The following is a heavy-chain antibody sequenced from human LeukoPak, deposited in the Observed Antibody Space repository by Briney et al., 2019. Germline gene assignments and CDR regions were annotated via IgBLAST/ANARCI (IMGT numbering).Heavy chain of an antibody. Sequence: SETLSLTCTVSGGSIFSYYWNWIRQSPGKGLEWVGYIYANGITTYNPSLRSRGSISIDTSRHQFSLRLTSVTAADTATYYCARRAYYDSSGYKPTAGYFDLWGRGTLVTVSS. CDR1: GGSIFSYY. CDR2: IYANGIT. V-gene: IGHV4-4*08. D-gene: IGHD3-22*01. J-gene: IGHJ2*01. CDR3: ARRAYYDSSGYKPTAGYFDL.